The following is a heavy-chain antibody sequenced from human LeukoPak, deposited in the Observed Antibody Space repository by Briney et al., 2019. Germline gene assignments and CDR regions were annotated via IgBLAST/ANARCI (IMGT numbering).Heavy chain of an antibody. V-gene: IGHV4-39*07. CDR2: IFYSGNT. CDR1: GGSISSYSYY. J-gene: IGHJ4*02. D-gene: IGHD3-9*01. Sequence: SETLSLTCTVSGGSISSYSYYWDWIRQPPGKGLEWIGGIFYSGNTYYNPSLKSRVTISVDTSKNQFSLKLSSVTAADTAVYYCARDGGGSYFDWPYWGQGTLVTVSS. CDR3: ARDGGGSYFDWPY.